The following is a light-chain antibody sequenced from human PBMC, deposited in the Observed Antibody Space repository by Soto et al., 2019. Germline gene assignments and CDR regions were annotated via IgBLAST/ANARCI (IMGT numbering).Light chain of an antibody. V-gene: IGKV3-11*01. CDR1: QSVSKF. CDR2: DAS. CDR3: QQRSNWPWT. Sequence: EIGLRQSPATLSLSPGERDSLSCRASQSVSKFLAWYQQKPGQAPRLLISDASNRATGIPGRFSGSGSGTEFSLTISSLEPEDFAVYYCQQRSNWPWTFGQGTKVEI. J-gene: IGKJ1*01.